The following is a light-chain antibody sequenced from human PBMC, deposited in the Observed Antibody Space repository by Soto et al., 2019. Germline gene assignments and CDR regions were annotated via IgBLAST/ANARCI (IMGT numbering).Light chain of an antibody. CDR2: GAS. CDR3: QQYGSSPRYT. CDR1: QSVSSSY. Sequence: EIVLTQSPGTLSLSPGERATLSCRASQSVSSSYLAWYQQKPGQAPRLLIDGASSRATGIPDRFSGSGSGTDFTLTISRLEPEDVAVYYCQQYGSSPRYTFGQGTKLEI. J-gene: IGKJ2*01. V-gene: IGKV3-20*01.